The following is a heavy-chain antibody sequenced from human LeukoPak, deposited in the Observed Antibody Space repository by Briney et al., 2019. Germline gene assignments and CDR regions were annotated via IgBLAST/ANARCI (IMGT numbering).Heavy chain of an antibody. J-gene: IGHJ6*04. CDR3: ARTPWFGELLVYYYYGMDV. V-gene: IGHV4-34*01. D-gene: IGHD3-10*01. Sequence: SETLSLTCAVYGGSFSGYYWSWIRQPPGKGLEWIGEINHSASTNYNPSLKSRVTISVDTSKNQFSLKLSSVTAADTAVYYCARTPWFGELLVYYYYGMDVWGKGTTVTVSS. CDR1: GGSFSGYY. CDR2: INHSAST.